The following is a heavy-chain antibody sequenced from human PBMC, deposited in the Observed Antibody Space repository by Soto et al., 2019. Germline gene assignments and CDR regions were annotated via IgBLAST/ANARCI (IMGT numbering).Heavy chain of an antibody. CDR3: ARVGGXSGGSCYSLDYYYGMDV. CDR1: GYTFTSYG. D-gene: IGHD2-15*01. Sequence: ASVKVSCKASGYTFTSYGISWVRQAPGQGLEGMGWISAYNGNTNYAQKLQGRVTMTTDTSTSTAYMELRSLRSVDTAVYYCARVGGXSGGSCYSLDYYYGMDVWGQGTTVTVSS. V-gene: IGHV1-18*01. CDR2: ISAYNGNT. J-gene: IGHJ6*02.